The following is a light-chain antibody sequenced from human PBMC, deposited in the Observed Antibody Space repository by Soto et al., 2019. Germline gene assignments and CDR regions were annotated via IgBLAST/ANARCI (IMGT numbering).Light chain of an antibody. CDR3: QQTNSFPYT. CDR1: QGINGW. CDR2: ITS. J-gene: IGKJ3*01. Sequence: IQMTQSPSSVSASVGDRVTITCRASQGINGWLAWYQQKPGKAPKLLIYITSRLQSGVTSRFSGIGSGTDFTLTISSLQPEDFATYYCQQTNSFPYTFATGTTLDIK. V-gene: IGKV1-12*02.